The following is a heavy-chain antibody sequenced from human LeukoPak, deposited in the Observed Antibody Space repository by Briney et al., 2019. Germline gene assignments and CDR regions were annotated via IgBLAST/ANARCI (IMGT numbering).Heavy chain of an antibody. Sequence: ASVKVSCKASGYTFTGQFIHWLRQAPGRGLEWMGWIDPPSGTPHYAQKFQDTVTLTRDTSIGTAYMEVHRLQSDDTAVYYCARSGFSTGFYLDFWGQGTLISVSS. CDR2: IDPPSGTP. V-gene: IGHV1-2*02. J-gene: IGHJ4*02. CDR1: GYTFTGQF. CDR3: ARSGFSTGFYLDF. D-gene: IGHD6-19*01.